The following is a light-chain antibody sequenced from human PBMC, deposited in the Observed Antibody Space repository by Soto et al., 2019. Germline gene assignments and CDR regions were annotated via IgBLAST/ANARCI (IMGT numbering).Light chain of an antibody. CDR3: QLYGGSPPHT. V-gene: IGKV3-20*01. CDR2: DSS. Sequence: EIALTQSPGTLSLSPGEIATLSCRASQSVSSNHLAWYQQKPGQAPRLVIYDSSSRATGIPDRFSGSGSGTDVTIANSRLEPEDFGVYCCQLYGGSPPHTFGQGTKVE. J-gene: IGKJ2*01. CDR1: QSVSSNH.